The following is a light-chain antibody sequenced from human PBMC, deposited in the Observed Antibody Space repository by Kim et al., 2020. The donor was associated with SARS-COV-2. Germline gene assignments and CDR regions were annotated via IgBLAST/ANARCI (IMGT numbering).Light chain of an antibody. CDR2: RNN. J-gene: IGLJ3*02. CDR3: AAWDDSLSGLV. V-gene: IGLV1-47*01. CDR1: SSNIGSNY. Sequence: GQRVTISCSGSSSNIGSNYVYWYQQLPGTAPKLLIYRNNQRPSGVPDRFSGSKSGTSAPLAISGLRSEDEADYYCAAWDDSLSGLVFGGGTKLTVL.